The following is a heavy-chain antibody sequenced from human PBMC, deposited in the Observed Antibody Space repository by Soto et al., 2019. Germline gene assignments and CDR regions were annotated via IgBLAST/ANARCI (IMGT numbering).Heavy chain of an antibody. D-gene: IGHD3-22*01. CDR2: VDQDGSAK. CDR3: ARYCAYDSIYYCSSDRLDY. CDR1: GFAFNRYY. Sequence: GGSLRLSWAASGFAFNRYYMSWVRQAPGKGLEWVATVDQDGSAKYYVDSVKGRFTISRDNAKNSLYVQMNSLRGEDTAVYYCARYCAYDSIYYCSSDRLDYWGQGTLVTVSS. V-gene: IGHV3-7*01. J-gene: IGHJ4*02.